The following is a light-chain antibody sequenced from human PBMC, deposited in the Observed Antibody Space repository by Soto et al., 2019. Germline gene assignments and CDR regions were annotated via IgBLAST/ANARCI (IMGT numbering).Light chain of an antibody. CDR3: QQRTNWQLT. CDR2: GAS. CDR1: QSVSSD. Sequence: EIVLTQSPATLSLSPGERATLSCRASQSVSSDLAWYQQKPGQAPRLLIYGASNRATGTPARFSGSGSGTDFTLTISSLEPEDFAVYYCQQRTNWQLTFGGGTKVEIK. V-gene: IGKV3-11*01. J-gene: IGKJ4*01.